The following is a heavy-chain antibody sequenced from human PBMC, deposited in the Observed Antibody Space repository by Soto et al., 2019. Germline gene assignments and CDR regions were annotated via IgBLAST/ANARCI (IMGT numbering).Heavy chain of an antibody. D-gene: IGHD4-17*01. V-gene: IGHV1-69*01. J-gene: IGHJ4*02. CDR2: IIPIFGTA. CDR3: AREYPYGDYVSRYFDY. Sequence: QVQLVQSGAEVKKPGSSVKVSCKASGGTFSNYAISWVRQAPGQGLEWMGGIIPIFGTANYAQKFQGRVTITADESTSTAYMELSSLRSEDTAVYYCAREYPYGDYVSRYFDYWGQGTLVTVSS. CDR1: GGTFSNYA.